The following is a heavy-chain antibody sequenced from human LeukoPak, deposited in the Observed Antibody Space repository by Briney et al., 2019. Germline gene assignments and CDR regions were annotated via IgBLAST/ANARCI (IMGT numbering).Heavy chain of an antibody. D-gene: IGHD5-18*01. CDR3: ARHTTMAHFDY. J-gene: IGHJ4*02. CDR2: IYYSGST. CDR1: GDSISSYY. V-gene: IGHV4-59*08. Sequence: SETLSLTCNVSGDSISSYYWSWIRQPPGQGLGWIGHIYYSGSTNYNPSLKSRVTISVDTSKSQFSLKLISVTAADTAFYYCARHTTMAHFDYWGQGTLVTVSS.